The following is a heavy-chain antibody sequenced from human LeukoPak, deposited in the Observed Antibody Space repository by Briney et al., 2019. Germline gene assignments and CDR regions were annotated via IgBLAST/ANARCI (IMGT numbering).Heavy chain of an antibody. CDR3: ARFRYPQTLYYFDY. J-gene: IGHJ4*02. D-gene: IGHD1-1*01. V-gene: IGHV4-59*01. CDR1: GGSITSYY. CDR2: IYYSGNT. Sequence: PSETLSLTCTVSGGSITSYYWSWIRQPPGKGLEWIGYIYYSGNTNYNLSLKSRVTISVDTSKNQFSLKLSSVTAADTAVYYCARFRYPQTLYYFDYWGQGTLVTVSS.